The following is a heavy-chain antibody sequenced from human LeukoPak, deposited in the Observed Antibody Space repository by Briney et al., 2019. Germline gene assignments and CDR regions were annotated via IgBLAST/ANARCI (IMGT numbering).Heavy chain of an antibody. Sequence: GGSLRLSCAASGFTFSDYYMSWIRQAPGKGLEWVANIKQDGSEKYYADSVKGRFTISRDNAKSSVYLQMNSLRAEDTAVYYCAREWWLTVIPGPEFDYWGQGTLVTVSS. CDR2: IKQDGSEK. CDR1: GFTFSDYY. CDR3: AREWWLTVIPGPEFDY. J-gene: IGHJ4*02. D-gene: IGHD2-21*02. V-gene: IGHV3-7*01.